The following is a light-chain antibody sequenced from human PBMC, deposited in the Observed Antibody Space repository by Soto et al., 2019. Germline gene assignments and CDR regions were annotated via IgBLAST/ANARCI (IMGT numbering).Light chain of an antibody. Sequence: DIQMTQSPSSLSASVGDRVTITCRASQGIGNLVAWYQQSPGDPPKLLMYSATTLQLGVPSRFSGSGSGTAFTLTISSLQPEDVATYYCQKYDRAPWTFGQGTKVEIK. CDR3: QKYDRAPWT. J-gene: IGKJ1*01. V-gene: IGKV1-27*01. CDR2: SAT. CDR1: QGIGNL.